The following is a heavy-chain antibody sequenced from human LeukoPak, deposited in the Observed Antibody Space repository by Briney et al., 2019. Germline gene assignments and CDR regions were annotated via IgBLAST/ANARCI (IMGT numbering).Heavy chain of an antibody. J-gene: IGHJ1*01. Sequence: PWGSLRLSCAVSGVLVSDYYMSWVRQAPGKGLEWVGRNRDSGAAFYAASVRGRFAISRDESENTLYLPLNTVSAADTAVYFCAGTRAANQDRLHF. CDR1: GVLVSDYY. V-gene: IGHV3-66*02. CDR2: NRDSGAA. CDR3: AGTRAANQDRLHF. D-gene: IGHD6-25*01.